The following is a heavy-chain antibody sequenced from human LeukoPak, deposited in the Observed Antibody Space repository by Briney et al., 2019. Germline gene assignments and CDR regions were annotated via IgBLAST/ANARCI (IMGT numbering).Heavy chain of an antibody. CDR3: AKDPEYYYDSSGYYAEAFDI. CDR2: ISGSGGST. J-gene: IGHJ3*02. Sequence: PGGSLRLSCAASGFTFSSYAMSWVRHAPGKGLEWVSAISGSGGSTYYADSGKGGFTISRETSKNTLYLQMNSLRAEDTGVYYCAKDPEYYYDSSGYYAEAFDIWGQGTMVTVSS. D-gene: IGHD3-22*01. V-gene: IGHV3-23*01. CDR1: GFTFSSYA.